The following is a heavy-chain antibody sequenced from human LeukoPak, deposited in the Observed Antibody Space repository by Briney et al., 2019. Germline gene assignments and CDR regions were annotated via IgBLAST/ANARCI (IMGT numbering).Heavy chain of an antibody. CDR2: IYSGDST. D-gene: IGHD6-19*01. Sequence: GGSLRLSCAASGFTVSSNYMSWVRQAPGKGLVWVSVIYSGDSTYYADSVKGRFTISRDNSKNTLYLQMNSLKAEDTAVYYCARSIAVAGYPYYFDYWGQGTLVTVSS. V-gene: IGHV3-66*01. CDR3: ARSIAVAGYPYYFDY. J-gene: IGHJ4*02. CDR1: GFTVSSNY.